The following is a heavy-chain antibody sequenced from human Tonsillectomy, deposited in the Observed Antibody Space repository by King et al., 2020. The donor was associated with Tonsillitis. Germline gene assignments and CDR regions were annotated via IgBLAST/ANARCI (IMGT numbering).Heavy chain of an antibody. CDR2: INPSGGST. V-gene: IGHV1-46*01. J-gene: IGHJ4*02. D-gene: IGHD2-15*01. CDR1: GYTFTRYY. Sequence: VQLVESGAEGKKPGASVKVSCKASGYTFTRYYMHWVLQAPGQGLEWLGIINPSGGSTNYAQRFQDRVTMTRDTLESTVYMQRSSLRSDDTAVYYCARAPVEPAPTHFDYWGQGTLVSVSS. CDR3: ARAPVEPAPTHFDY.